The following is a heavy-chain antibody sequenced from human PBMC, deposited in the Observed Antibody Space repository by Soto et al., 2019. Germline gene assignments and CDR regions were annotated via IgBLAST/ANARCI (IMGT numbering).Heavy chain of an antibody. D-gene: IGHD6-19*01. V-gene: IGHV3-21*01. CDR1: GFTFSSYR. J-gene: IGHJ3*02. CDR2: ISSSSSDI. CDR3: STAVAGTDAFDI. Sequence: PGGSLRLSCAASGFTFSSYRMNWVRQAPGKGLEWVSSISSSSSDIYYADSVKGRFIISRDNAKNSLYLQMNRLRAEDTAVYYCSTAVAGTDAFDIWAQGKMVT.